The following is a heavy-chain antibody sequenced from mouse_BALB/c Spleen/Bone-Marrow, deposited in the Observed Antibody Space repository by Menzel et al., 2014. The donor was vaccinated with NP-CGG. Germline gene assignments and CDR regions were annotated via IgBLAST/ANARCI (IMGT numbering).Heavy chain of an antibody. CDR1: GYTFSSYW. CDR3: ARSTGTWDY. CDR2: ILPGSGST. D-gene: IGHD4-1*02. V-gene: IGHV1-9*01. Sequence: QVQLQQSGAELTKPGASVKISCKATGYTFSSYWIEWVKQRPGHGLEWIGEILPGSGSTNYNEKFKGKATFTADTSSNTAYMQLSNLTSEDSAVYYCARSTGTWDYWGQGTTLTVSS. J-gene: IGHJ2*01.